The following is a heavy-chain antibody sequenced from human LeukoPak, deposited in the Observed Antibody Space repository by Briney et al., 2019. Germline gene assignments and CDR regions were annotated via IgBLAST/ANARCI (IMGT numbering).Heavy chain of an antibody. CDR2: MIPIFGSA. CDR1: GGTFRSYA. Sequence: FSVTVSCMASGGTFRSYAISWVRQAPGQGLEWMGEMIPIFGSANYAQKFQGRVTITTDESTSTAYMELSSLRSEDTAVYYCARAPILAPVGYYYYMDVWGKGTTVTVSS. D-gene: IGHD3-3*01. J-gene: IGHJ6*03. CDR3: ARAPILAPVGYYYYMDV. V-gene: IGHV1-69*05.